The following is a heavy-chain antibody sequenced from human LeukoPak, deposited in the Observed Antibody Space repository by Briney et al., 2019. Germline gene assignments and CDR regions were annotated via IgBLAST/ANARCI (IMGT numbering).Heavy chain of an antibody. J-gene: IGHJ4*02. CDR2: IKQDGSKK. V-gene: IGHV3-7*01. CDR3: ARDLNGALDY. D-gene: IGHD4-17*01. CDR1: GFPFSSYW. Sequence: GGSLRLSCVASGFPFSSYWMTWVRQAPGKGLEWVANIKQDGSKKSYVDSVKGRFTISRDNSKNTLYLQMNSLRAEDTAVYYCARDLNGALDYWGQGTLVTVSS.